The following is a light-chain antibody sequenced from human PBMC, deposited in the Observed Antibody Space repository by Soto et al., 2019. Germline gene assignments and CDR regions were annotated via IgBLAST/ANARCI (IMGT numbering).Light chain of an antibody. J-gene: IGLJ1*01. CDR1: SSDVGGYNY. Sequence: QSALTQPASVSGSPGQSITISCTGTSSDVGGYNYVSWYQQHPGKAPKLMIYEVSNRPSGVSNRFSGSKSGNTASLTISGLQAEDEADYYCSSYTSSRVYVSGTGTKLTVL. CDR3: SSYTSSRVYV. V-gene: IGLV2-14*01. CDR2: EVS.